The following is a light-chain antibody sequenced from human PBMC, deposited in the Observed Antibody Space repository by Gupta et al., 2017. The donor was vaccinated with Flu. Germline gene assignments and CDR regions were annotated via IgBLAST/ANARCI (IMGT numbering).Light chain of an antibody. CDR3: QLSSA. Sequence: EIDLTQSPATLSLSPGERTTLSCRASQTFPNFLAWYQHKPGQAPRLLIYDTSKRATGIPARFSGNGSGTDFFLTINSLAPEDSAVYYCQLSSAFGGGTTVEIK. V-gene: IGKV3-11*01. CDR1: QTFPNF. J-gene: IGKJ4*01. CDR2: DTS.